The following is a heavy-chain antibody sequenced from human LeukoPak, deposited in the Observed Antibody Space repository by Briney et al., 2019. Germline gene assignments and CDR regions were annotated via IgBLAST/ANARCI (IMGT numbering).Heavy chain of an antibody. Sequence: GASVKVSCKASGYTFTSYAMNWVRQAPGQGLEWMGWINTNTGNPTYAQGFTGRFVFSLDTSVSTAYLQISSLKAEDTAVYYCAGGGFVAAAGIDFDPWGQGTLVIVSS. CDR2: INTNTGNP. D-gene: IGHD6-13*01. CDR3: AGGGFVAAAGIDFDP. J-gene: IGHJ5*02. V-gene: IGHV7-4-1*02. CDR1: GYTFTSYA.